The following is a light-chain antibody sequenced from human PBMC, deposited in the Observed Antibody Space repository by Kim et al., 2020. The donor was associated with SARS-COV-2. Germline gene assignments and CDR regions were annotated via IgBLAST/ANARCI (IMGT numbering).Light chain of an antibody. J-gene: IGKJ2*01. V-gene: IGKV1-39*01. CDR3: QQSYTTPMYT. Sequence: AAVGDRWTITCRASQNIGSYLNWYHQKPGKAPKLLIYAATSLQLGVPSRFSGSASGSQFSLTISSLQPEDFATYFCQQSYTTPMYTFGPGTKLEI. CDR2: AAT. CDR1: QNIGSY.